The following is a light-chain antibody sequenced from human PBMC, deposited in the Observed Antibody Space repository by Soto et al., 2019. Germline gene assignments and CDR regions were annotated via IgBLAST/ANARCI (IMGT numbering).Light chain of an antibody. J-gene: IGLJ1*01. CDR2: DVT. CDR3: CSYAGSYTHV. Sequence: QSVLTQPRSVSGSPGQSVTISCTGTSSDVGGYNFVSWYQQYPGKAPKLIIYDVTKGPSGVPDRFSGSESGNTASLTISGLQTDDEADYYCCSYAGSYTHVFGTGTKLTVL. CDR1: SSDVGGYNF. V-gene: IGLV2-11*01.